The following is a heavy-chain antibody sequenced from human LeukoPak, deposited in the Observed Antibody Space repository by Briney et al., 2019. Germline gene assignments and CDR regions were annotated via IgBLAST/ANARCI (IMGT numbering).Heavy chain of an antibody. CDR2: IQYDGSYK. CDR1: GFTFSFYG. D-gene: IGHD2-2*02. V-gene: IGHV3-30*02. CDR3: VKTSDQLLYSKFDF. J-gene: IGHJ4*02. Sequence: GESLRLSXATSGFTFSFYGMHWVSQAPGKGLEWVAFIQYDGSYKFYADSVQGRFSISRDNSKSTLFLQMNSLRPDDTALYYCVKTSDQLLYSKFDFWGQGTLVTVSS.